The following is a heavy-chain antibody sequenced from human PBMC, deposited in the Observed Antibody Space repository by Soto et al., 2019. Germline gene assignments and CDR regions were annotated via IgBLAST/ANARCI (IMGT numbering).Heavy chain of an antibody. V-gene: IGHV5-51*01. Sequence: GESLKISCKGSGYSFTSYWIGWVRQMPGKGLEWMGIIYPGDSDTRYSPSFQGQVTISADKSISTAYLQWSSLKASDTAMYYCARLGEPLYSSSWRWFDPWGQGTLVTVSS. CDR2: IYPGDSDT. CDR1: GYSFTSYW. J-gene: IGHJ5*02. CDR3: ARLGEPLYSSSWRWFDP. D-gene: IGHD6-13*01.